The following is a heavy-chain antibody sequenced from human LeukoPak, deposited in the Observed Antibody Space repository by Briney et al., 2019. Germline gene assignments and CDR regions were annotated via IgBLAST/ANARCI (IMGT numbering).Heavy chain of an antibody. V-gene: IGHV4-34*01. CDR2: VNLDGDT. CDR1: NGSFSGYY. CDR3: ARAAWNGGGGFDP. Sequence: SETLSLTCAVYNGSFSGYYWSWIRQSPGKGLEWIGEVNLDGDTNYNPSLRSRVTISIDTSKNHFSLNLRSVTAADTAVYNCARAAWNGGGGFDPWGQGTLVTVPS. J-gene: IGHJ5*02. D-gene: IGHD3-16*01.